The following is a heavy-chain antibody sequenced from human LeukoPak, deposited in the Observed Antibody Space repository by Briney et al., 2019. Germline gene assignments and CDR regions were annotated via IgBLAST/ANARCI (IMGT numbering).Heavy chain of an antibody. V-gene: IGHV4-59*08. Sequence: PSETLSLTCTVSGGSISSYYWSWIRQPPGRELEWIGYFYYSGSTNYNPSLKSRVIISVDTSKNQFSLKLSSVTAADTAVYYCARVAAVDGKGDVFDSWGQGTIVTVSS. CDR3: ARVAAVDGKGDVFDS. CDR2: FYYSGST. D-gene: IGHD6-19*01. J-gene: IGHJ3*02. CDR1: GGSISSYY.